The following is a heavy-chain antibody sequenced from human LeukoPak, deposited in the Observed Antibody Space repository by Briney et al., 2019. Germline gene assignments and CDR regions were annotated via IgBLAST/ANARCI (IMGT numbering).Heavy chain of an antibody. V-gene: IGHV3-30*04. Sequence: GGSLRLSCAASGFTFSSYAMHWVRQAPGKGLEWVAVISYDGSNKYYADSVKGRFTISRDNSKNTLYLQMNSLRAEDTAVYYCASAGDSSTSSTPVSFYYGMDVWGQGTTVTVSS. CDR1: GFTFSSYA. CDR2: ISYDGSNK. CDR3: ASAGDSSTSSTPVSFYYGMDV. D-gene: IGHD2-2*01. J-gene: IGHJ6*02.